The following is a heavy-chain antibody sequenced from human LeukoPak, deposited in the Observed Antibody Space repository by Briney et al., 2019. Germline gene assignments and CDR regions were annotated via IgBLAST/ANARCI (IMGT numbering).Heavy chain of an antibody. D-gene: IGHD5-18*01. CDR3: ARDLAYSRLDY. J-gene: IGHJ4*02. CDR1: GLTFSSSW. CDR2: INPDGNKK. Sequence: GGSLRLSCAVSGLTFSSSWIDWVRQAPGKGLEWVASINPDGNKKYSADSVEGRFTISRDNAENSLYLQMNSLRVEDTAFYYCARDLAYSRLDYWGQGMLVTVSS. V-gene: IGHV3-7*01.